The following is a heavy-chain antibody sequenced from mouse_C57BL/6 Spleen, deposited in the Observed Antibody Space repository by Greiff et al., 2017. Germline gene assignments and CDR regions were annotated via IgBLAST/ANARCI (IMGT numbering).Heavy chain of an antibody. V-gene: IGHV1-80*01. CDR2: IYPGDGDT. Sequence: QVQLKESGAELVKPGASVKISCKASGYAFSSYWMNWVKQRPGKGLEWIGQIYPGDGDTNYNGKFKGKATLTADKSSSTAYMQLSSLTSEDSAVYFCARARDYDEFAYWGQGTLVTVSA. CDR3: ARARDYDEFAY. J-gene: IGHJ3*01. D-gene: IGHD2-4*01. CDR1: GYAFSSYW.